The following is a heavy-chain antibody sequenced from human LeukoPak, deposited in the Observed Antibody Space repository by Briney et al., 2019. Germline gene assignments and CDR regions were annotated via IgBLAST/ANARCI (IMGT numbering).Heavy chain of an antibody. V-gene: IGHV1-8*03. CDR2: MNPNSGNT. D-gene: IGHD6-19*01. Sequence: PRASVKVSYKASGYTFTSYDINWVRQATGQGLEWMGWMNPNSGNTGYAQKFQGRVTITRNTSISTAYMELSSLNSEDTAVYYCARDSSGWYHWFDPWGQGTLVTVSS. CDR1: GYTFTSYD. J-gene: IGHJ5*02. CDR3: ARDSSGWYHWFDP.